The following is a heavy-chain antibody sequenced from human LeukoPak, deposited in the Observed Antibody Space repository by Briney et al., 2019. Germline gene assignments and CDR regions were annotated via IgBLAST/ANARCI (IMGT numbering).Heavy chain of an antibody. CDR1: GGSISSGGYS. CDR3: ASLNYYGSGSYDY. Sequence: SQTLSLTCTVSGGSISSGGYSWSWIRQPPGKGLEWIGYIYHSGSTYYNPSLKSRATISVDRSKNQFSLKLSSVTAADTAVYYCASLNYYGSGSYDYWGQGTLVTVSS. J-gene: IGHJ4*02. V-gene: IGHV4-30-2*01. CDR2: IYHSGST. D-gene: IGHD3-10*01.